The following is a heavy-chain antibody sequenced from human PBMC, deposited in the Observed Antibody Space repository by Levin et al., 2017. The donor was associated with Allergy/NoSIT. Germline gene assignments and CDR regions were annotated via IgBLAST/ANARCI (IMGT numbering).Heavy chain of an antibody. D-gene: IGHD2-15*01. V-gene: IGHV3-66*01. CDR2: IYSGGST. Sequence: GESLKISCAASGFTVSSNYMSWVRQAPGKGLEWVSVIYSGGSTYYADSVKGRFTISRDNSKNTLYLQMNSLRAEDTAVYYCARDKGCSGGSCYPVFDYWGQGTLVTVSS. CDR3: ARDKGCSGGSCYPVFDY. J-gene: IGHJ4*02. CDR1: GFTVSSNY.